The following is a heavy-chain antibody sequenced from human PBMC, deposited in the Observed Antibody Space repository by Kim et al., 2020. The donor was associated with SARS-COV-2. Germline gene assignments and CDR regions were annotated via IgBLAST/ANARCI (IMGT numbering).Heavy chain of an antibody. J-gene: IGHJ4*02. V-gene: IGHV4-39*01. CDR3: ASRSMIVVAIDY. Sequence: SYNPSIKSRVTISVDTSKNQFSMKLSSVTAADTAVYYCASRSMIVVAIDYWGQGTLVTVSS. D-gene: IGHD3-22*01.